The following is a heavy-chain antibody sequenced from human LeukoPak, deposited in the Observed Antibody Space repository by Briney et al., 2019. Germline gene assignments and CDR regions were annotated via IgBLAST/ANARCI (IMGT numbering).Heavy chain of an antibody. D-gene: IGHD2-2*01. J-gene: IGHJ6*02. CDR3: AKDSTRYCSSTSCPPDV. Sequence: GGSLRLSCAASGFTFSSYGMHWVRQAPGKGLEWVAVISYDGSNKYYADSVEGRFTISRDNSKNTLYLQMNSLRAEDTAVYYCAKDSTRYCSSTSCPPDVWGQGTTVTVSS. CDR2: ISYDGSNK. V-gene: IGHV3-30*18. CDR1: GFTFSSYG.